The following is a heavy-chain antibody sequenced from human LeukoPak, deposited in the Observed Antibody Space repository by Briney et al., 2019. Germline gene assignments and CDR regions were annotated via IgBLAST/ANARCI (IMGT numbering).Heavy chain of an antibody. V-gene: IGHV4-39*01. J-gene: IGHJ4*02. Sequence: SETLSLTCSVSGGSINSFIYFWGWIRRPPGKGLEWIGSINYSGSSKYNPSLKSRVTMSVDTSKNRFSLKLTSVTAADTAIYYCARHGASGSLRNFDYWGQGGLVTVSS. CDR2: INYSGSS. CDR1: GGSINSFIYF. D-gene: IGHD1-26*01. CDR3: ARHGASGSLRNFDY.